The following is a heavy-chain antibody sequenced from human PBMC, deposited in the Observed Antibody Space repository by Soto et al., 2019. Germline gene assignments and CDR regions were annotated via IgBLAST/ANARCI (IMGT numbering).Heavy chain of an antibody. J-gene: IGHJ4*02. CDR3: ARAGVPMAWDY. V-gene: IGHV3-7*04. D-gene: IGHD2-8*01. CDR1: GFSFSNYW. Sequence: EVQLVESGGGLVQPGGSLRLSCAASGFSFSNYWMSWVRQAPGKGLEWVANIKEDGSEKSYVDSVKGRFTISRDNAKNSLHLQMNSLRAEDTAVYYCARAGVPMAWDYWGQGALVTVSS. CDR2: IKEDGSEK.